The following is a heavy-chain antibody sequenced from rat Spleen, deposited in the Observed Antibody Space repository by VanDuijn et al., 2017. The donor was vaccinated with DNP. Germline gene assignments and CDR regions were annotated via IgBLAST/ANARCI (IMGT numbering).Heavy chain of an antibody. CDR2: IVYEGSST. CDR1: GFTFSDYY. CDR3: ARPALTTVAGFDY. D-gene: IGHD1-3*01. Sequence: EVQLVESGGGLVQPGRSLKLSCAASGFTFSDYYMAWVRQAPRKGLEWVASIVYEGSSTYYGDSVKGRFTISRDNAKSTLYLQMNSLRSEDTATYYCARPALTTVAGFDYWGQGVMVTVSS. J-gene: IGHJ2*01. V-gene: IGHV5-22*01.